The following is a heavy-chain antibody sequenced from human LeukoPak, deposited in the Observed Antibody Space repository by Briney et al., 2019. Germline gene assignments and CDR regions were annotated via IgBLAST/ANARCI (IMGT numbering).Heavy chain of an antibody. J-gene: IGHJ3*02. CDR3: VRDVNTAPLFDI. CDR2: ITSSGTGI. V-gene: IGHV3-48*03. CDR1: GFSFSNYE. Sequence: GGSLRLSCATSGFSFSNYEMNWVRQAPGKGLEWISYITSSGTGIYYADSVRGRFTISRDNPKNPLYLQMNSLRGDDTAVYYCVRDVNTAPLFDIRGQGTMGTVSS. D-gene: IGHD2-2*02.